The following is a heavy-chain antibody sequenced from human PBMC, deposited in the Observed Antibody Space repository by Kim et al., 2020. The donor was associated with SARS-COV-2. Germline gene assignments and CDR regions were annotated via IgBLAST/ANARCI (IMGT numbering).Heavy chain of an antibody. J-gene: IGHJ6*02. CDR1: GGTFSSYA. D-gene: IGHD2-2*01. CDR2: IISIFGTA. V-gene: IGHV1-69*06. Sequence: SSVKVSCKASGGTFSSYAIRWVRQAPGQGLEWMGGIISIFGTANYAQKFQGRVTITADKSTSTAYMELSSLRSEDTAVYYCAKEWSIVVVRAATDYDYYYGMDVWRQGTTVTVSS. CDR3: AKEWSIVVVRAATDYDYYYGMDV.